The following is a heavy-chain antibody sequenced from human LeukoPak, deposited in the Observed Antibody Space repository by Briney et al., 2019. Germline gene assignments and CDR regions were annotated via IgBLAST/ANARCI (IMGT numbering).Heavy chain of an antibody. Sequence: GGSLRLSCAASGFTFSSFSMNWVRQAPGKGLEWVSSISSSSSYIYYADSVKGRFTISSDNAKNSLYLHMNSLRAEDTAVYYCARPYNNGWYNLDSWGQGTLVTVSS. D-gene: IGHD6-19*01. V-gene: IGHV3-21*01. J-gene: IGHJ4*02. CDR3: ARPYNNGWYNLDS. CDR1: GFTFSSFS. CDR2: ISSSSSYI.